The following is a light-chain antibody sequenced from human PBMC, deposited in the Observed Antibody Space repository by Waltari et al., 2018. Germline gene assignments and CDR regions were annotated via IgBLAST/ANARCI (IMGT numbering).Light chain of an antibody. CDR3: AAWDVSLLGV. J-gene: IGLJ3*02. V-gene: IGLV1-44*01. Sequence: QSVLTQPPSASGTPGQRVTISCSGSSSNIASNRVNWYQQLPEPAPKLLIYSNTPRTSGFPDRLSGSKSVTSPYLALSGLHSDDDAEYYCAAWDVSLLGVFGGGTKLPV. CDR1: SSNIASNR. CDR2: SNT.